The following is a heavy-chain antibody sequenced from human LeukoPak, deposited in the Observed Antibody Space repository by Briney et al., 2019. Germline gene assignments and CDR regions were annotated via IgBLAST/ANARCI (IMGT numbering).Heavy chain of an antibody. D-gene: IGHD2-21*01. Sequence: PGGSLRLSCAASGFTFSSYAMHWVRQAPGKGLEWVAVISCDGSNKYYADSVKGRFTISRDNSKNTLYLQMNSLRAEDTAVYYCARPVFPYYYYGMDVWGQGTTVTVSS. CDR1: GFTFSSYA. CDR3: ARPVFPYYYYGMDV. CDR2: ISCDGSNK. V-gene: IGHV3-30-3*01. J-gene: IGHJ6*02.